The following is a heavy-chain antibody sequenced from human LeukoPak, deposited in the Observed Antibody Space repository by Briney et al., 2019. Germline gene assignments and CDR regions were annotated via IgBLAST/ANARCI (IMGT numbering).Heavy chain of an antibody. CDR2: IYTSGST. V-gene: IGHV4-4*09. D-gene: IGHD3-22*01. CDR1: GGSISSYY. J-gene: IGHJ4*02. CDR3: ARRYCDSSGYYYFDY. Sequence: SETLSLTCTVSGGSISSYYWSWIRQPPGKGLEWIGYIYTSGSTNYNPSLKSRVTISVDTSKNQFSLKLSSVTAADTAVYYCARRYCDSSGYYYFDYWGQGTLVTVSS.